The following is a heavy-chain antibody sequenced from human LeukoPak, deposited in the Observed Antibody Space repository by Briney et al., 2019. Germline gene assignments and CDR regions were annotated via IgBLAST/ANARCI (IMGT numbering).Heavy chain of an antibody. V-gene: IGHV4-30-4*01. CDR1: GGSISRGDYY. CDR3: ARVPCSGGSCYGFDY. Sequence: SETLPLTCTVSGGSISRGDYYWSWIRPPPGKVLEWLRYIYYSGSTYYNPSLKSRVTISVDTSKNQFSLKLSSVTAADTAVYYCARVPCSGGSCYGFDYWGQGTLVTVSS. D-gene: IGHD2-15*01. J-gene: IGHJ4*02. CDR2: IYYSGST.